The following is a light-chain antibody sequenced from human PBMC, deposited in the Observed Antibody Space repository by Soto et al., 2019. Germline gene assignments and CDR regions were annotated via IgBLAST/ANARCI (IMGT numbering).Light chain of an antibody. J-gene: IGKJ4*01. V-gene: IGKV3D-15*01. Sequence: ETVMTQSPATLSVDPGERATLSCRASQSVSSNLAWYQQKPGQPPRLLIYDISTRATCIPTRFSGSGSGTEFTLTISSLQSEDFAVYYCQQYNSWPLTFGGGTKVDIK. CDR1: QSVSSN. CDR2: DIS. CDR3: QQYNSWPLT.